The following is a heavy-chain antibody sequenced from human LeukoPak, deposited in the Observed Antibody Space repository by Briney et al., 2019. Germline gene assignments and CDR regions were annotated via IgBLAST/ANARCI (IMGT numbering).Heavy chain of an antibody. D-gene: IGHD3-22*01. CDR1: GFIFSNYG. V-gene: IGHV3-33*06. CDR3: AKDSSAYYLDY. Sequence: PGTSLRLSCAASGFIFSNYGMYWVRQDPGKGLEWVAVIWYDGSKKYYADSVRGRFTISRDNSKNTLYLHLNSLRAEDTAVYYCAKDSSAYYLDYWGQGTLVTVSS. CDR2: IWYDGSKK. J-gene: IGHJ4*02.